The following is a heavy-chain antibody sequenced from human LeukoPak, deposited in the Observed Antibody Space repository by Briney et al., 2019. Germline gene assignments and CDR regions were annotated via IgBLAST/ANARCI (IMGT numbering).Heavy chain of an antibody. CDR2: INQDGSER. D-gene: IGHD1-26*01. CDR3: ARDTAGVDY. J-gene: IGHJ4*02. CDR1: GFTFSSYW. Sequence: PGGSLRLSCAASGFTFSSYWMSWVRQAPGKGLEWLANINQDGSERYYVDSVKGRFTISRDNAKNSLYLQMNSLRAQDTAIYYCARDTAGVDYWGQGTLVTVSP. V-gene: IGHV3-7*03.